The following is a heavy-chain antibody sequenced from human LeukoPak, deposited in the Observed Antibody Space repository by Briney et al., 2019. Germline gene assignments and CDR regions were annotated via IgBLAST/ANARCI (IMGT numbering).Heavy chain of an antibody. CDR1: GFTFSSYP. CDR2: ISYDGSSK. Sequence: GGSLRLSCAASGFTFSSYPMHWVRQAPGKGLELVAVISYDGSSKYYADSVKGRFTISRDNSKNTLYLEMNSLRAEDTAVYYCARGKVTMIVVVLTAWGQGTMVTVSS. CDR3: ARGKVTMIVVVLTA. J-gene: IGHJ3*01. D-gene: IGHD3-22*01. V-gene: IGHV3-30-3*01.